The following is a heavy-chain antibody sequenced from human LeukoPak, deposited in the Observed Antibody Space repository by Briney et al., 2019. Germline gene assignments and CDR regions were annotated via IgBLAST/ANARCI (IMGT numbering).Heavy chain of an antibody. CDR2: IYYSGST. Sequence: SETLSLTCTVSGRSISSGGYSWSWLRQHPGKGLEWIGYIYYSGSTYYNPSLKSRVTISVDTSKNQFSLKLSSVTAADTAVYYCARVSVWEYYFDYWGQGTLVTVSS. V-gene: IGHV4-31*03. D-gene: IGHD1-26*01. CDR1: GRSISSGGYS. CDR3: ARVSVWEYYFDY. J-gene: IGHJ4*02.